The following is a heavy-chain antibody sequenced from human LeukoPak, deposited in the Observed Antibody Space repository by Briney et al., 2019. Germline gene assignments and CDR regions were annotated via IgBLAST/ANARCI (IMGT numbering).Heavy chain of an antibody. V-gene: IGHV5-51*01. CDR1: GSRFISYW. D-gene: IGHD6-13*01. CDR3: ARRIGSSWSRALDY. CDR2: IYPGDSDT. Sequence: GESLKISCKCSGSRFISYWIGWVRQMPGKGLEWMGIIYPGDSDTRYSPSFQGQVTISADKSISTAYLQWSSLKASDTAMYYCARRIGSSWSRALDYWGQGTLVTVSS. J-gene: IGHJ4*02.